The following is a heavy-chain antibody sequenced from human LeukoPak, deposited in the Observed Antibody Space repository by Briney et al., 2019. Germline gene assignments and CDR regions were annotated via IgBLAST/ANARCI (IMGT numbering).Heavy chain of an antibody. Sequence: PSETLSLTCTVSGGSSRNYYWSWIRQPPGKGLEWIGYIYYSGTGSNYNPYLKSRVTISVDTSKNQFSLKVTSVTAADTAMYYCARLYCIGGSCYSGTGCFDYWGQGTLVTVSS. CDR1: GGSSRNYY. D-gene: IGHD2-15*01. J-gene: IGHJ4*02. V-gene: IGHV4-59*08. CDR2: IYYSGTGS. CDR3: ARLYCIGGSCYSGTGCFDY.